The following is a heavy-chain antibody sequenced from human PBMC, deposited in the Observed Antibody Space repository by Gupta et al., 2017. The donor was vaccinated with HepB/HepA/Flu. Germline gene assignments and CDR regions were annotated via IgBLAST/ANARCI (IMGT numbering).Heavy chain of an antibody. Sequence: EVQLVESGGGLVQPGRSLRLSCSVSGFPFDAYAMHWVRQGPGRGLEWVSSISWSGDTVDYADSVKGRFTISRDNTKKSLFLQMDSLTTADTALYFCAKAVGSYRTDYYFDSWGQGTLLTVTS. CDR1: GFPFDAYA. V-gene: IGHV3-9*01. CDR3: AKAVGSYRTDYYFDS. CDR2: ISWSGDTV. J-gene: IGHJ4*02. D-gene: IGHD1-26*01.